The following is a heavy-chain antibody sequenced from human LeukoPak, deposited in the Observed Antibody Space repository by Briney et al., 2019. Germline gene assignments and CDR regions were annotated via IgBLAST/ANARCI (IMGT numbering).Heavy chain of an antibody. J-gene: IGHJ6*03. CDR2: ISHSSMTV. CDR3: ARGTTGHHSYYYFYMDV. D-gene: IGHD3/OR15-3a*01. CDR1: GFNFGDEF. V-gene: IGHV3-11*01. Sequence: GGSLRLSCEASGFNFGDEFLTWIRQAPGKGLEWISFISHSSMTVPYAESVRGRFTISRDNAKNTLFLQMTNLGPEDTALYYCARGTTGHHSYYYFYMDVWGKGTPVIVSS.